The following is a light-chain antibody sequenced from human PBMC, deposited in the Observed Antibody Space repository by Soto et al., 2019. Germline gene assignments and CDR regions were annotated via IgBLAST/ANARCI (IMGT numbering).Light chain of an antibody. Sequence: DIQMTQSPSSVTASVGDTVTITCRASHIISSWLAWYQQKPGKAPKLLIYAASRLKSGVPSRFSGSESGAFFILTISSLQPEDVATYFCLQTNNFPYTFGQGTKLEIK. CDR1: HIISSW. CDR3: LQTNNFPYT. V-gene: IGKV1-12*02. CDR2: AAS. J-gene: IGKJ2*01.